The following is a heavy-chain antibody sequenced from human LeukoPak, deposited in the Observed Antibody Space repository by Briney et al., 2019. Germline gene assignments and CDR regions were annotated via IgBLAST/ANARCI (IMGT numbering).Heavy chain of an antibody. CDR1: GGSISSYY. J-gene: IGHJ4*02. Sequence: PSETLSLACTVSGGSISSYYWSWIRQPAGKGLEWIGRIYTSGSTNYNPSLKSRVTMSVDTYKNQFSLKLSSVTAADTAVYYCARDRKMITYYYDSSGYHLDYWGQGTLVTVSS. CDR3: ARDRKMITYYYDSSGYHLDY. V-gene: IGHV4-4*07. D-gene: IGHD3-22*01. CDR2: IYTSGST.